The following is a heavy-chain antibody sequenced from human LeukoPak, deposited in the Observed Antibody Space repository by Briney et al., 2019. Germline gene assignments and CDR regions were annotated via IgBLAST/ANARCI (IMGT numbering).Heavy chain of an antibody. CDR3: ARGGITGTTDNWFDP. D-gene: IGHD1-7*01. V-gene: IGHV4-34*01. Sequence: SETLSLTCAVYGGSFSGYYWSWIRQPPGKGLEWIGEINHSGSTNYNPSLKSRVTISVDTSKNQFSLKLSSVTAADTAVYYCARGGITGTTDNWFDPWGQGTLVTVSS. CDR1: GGSFSGYY. CDR2: INHSGST. J-gene: IGHJ5*02.